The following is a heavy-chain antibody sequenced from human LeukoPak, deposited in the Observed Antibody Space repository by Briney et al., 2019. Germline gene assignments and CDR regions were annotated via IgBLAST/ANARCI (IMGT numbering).Heavy chain of an antibody. CDR1: GASISSGGYY. CDR3: ARVSGGYVDTTMGYYFYYYLDV. Sequence: SQTLSRTCTVSGASISSGGYYCSWIRQHPGRGLEWIGYISYSGSTYNNPSLKSRVTISVDTSKHQFYLKLSSVTAADTAVYYCARVSGGYVDTTMGYYFYYYLDVWGKGTTVTVSS. J-gene: IGHJ6*03. D-gene: IGHD5-18*01. CDR2: ISYSGST. V-gene: IGHV4-31*03.